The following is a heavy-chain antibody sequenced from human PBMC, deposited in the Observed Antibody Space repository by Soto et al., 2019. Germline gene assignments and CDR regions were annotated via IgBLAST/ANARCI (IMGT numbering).Heavy chain of an antibody. CDR3: ARGKMVPNRGYSYGLPYWYFDL. V-gene: IGHV4-34*01. D-gene: IGHD5-18*01. J-gene: IGHJ2*01. CDR2: INHSGST. Sequence: QVQLQQWGAGLLKPSETLSLTCAVYGGSFSGYYWSWIRQPPGKGLEWIGEINHSGSTNYNPSLKSRVTISVDTSKNQFSLKLSSVTAADTAVYYCARGKMVPNRGYSYGLPYWYFDLWGRGTLVTVSS. CDR1: GGSFSGYY.